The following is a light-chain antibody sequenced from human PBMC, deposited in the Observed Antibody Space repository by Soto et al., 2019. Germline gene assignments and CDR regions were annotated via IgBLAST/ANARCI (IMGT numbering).Light chain of an antibody. V-gene: IGKV4-1*01. Sequence: DIVMTQSPDSLAVSLGERATINCKSSQSVLYNSDNKNYLAWYQQKPGQPPKLLIYWASTRDSGVPDRFSGSGSGADFTLTISLQAEDVAVYYCQQYYTTLSFGGGTKVEIK. J-gene: IGKJ4*01. CDR2: WAS. CDR1: QSVLYNSDNKNY. CDR3: QQYYTTLS.